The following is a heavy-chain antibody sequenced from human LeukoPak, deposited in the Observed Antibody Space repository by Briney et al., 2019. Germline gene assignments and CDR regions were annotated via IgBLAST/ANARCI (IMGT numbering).Heavy chain of an antibody. J-gene: IGHJ6*04. CDR1: GFTFSSYA. CDR2: ISYDGSNK. D-gene: IGHD3-10*02. V-gene: IGHV3-30*04. CDR3: AELGITMIGGV. Sequence: GGSLRLSCAASGFTFSSYAMHWVRQAPGKGLEWVAVISYDGSNKYYADSVKGRFTISRDNAKNSLYLQMNSLRAEDTAVYYCAELGITMIGGVWGKGTTVSISS.